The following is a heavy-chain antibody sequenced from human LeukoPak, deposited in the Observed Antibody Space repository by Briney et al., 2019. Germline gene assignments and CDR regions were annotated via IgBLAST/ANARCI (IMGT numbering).Heavy chain of an antibody. Sequence: PSETLSLTCTVSGCSISSYYWSWIRQPAGKGLEWIGGIYASGGTNYNPSLKSRLTISVDKSKNQFSLRLSSVTAADTAVYYCARSVGYCSSASCYVNWFDPWGQGTLVTVSS. V-gene: IGHV4-4*07. J-gene: IGHJ5*02. CDR2: IYASGGT. D-gene: IGHD2-2*01. CDR1: GCSISSYY. CDR3: ARSVGYCSSASCYVNWFDP.